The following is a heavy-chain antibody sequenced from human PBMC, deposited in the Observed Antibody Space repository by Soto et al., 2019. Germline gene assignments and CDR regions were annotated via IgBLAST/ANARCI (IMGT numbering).Heavy chain of an antibody. CDR3: ASLRFLEWLFDGWFDP. J-gene: IGHJ5*02. CDR1: GGSLSGYY. Sequence: QVQLQQWGAGLLKPSETLSLTCAVYGGSLSGYYWSWIRQPPGKGLEWIGDINHSGSTNYNPSLKSRVTISVDTSKNQFSLKVTSVTAADTAVYYCASLRFLEWLFDGWFDPCGQGTLVTVSS. CDR2: INHSGST. V-gene: IGHV4-34*01. D-gene: IGHD3-3*01.